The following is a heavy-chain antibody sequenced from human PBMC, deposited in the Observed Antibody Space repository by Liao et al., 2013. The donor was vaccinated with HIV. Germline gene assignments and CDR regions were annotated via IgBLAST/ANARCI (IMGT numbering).Heavy chain of an antibody. Sequence: QVHLQESGPGLVKPSETLSLTCDVSNYAINDVYYWGWIRQAPGKGLEWIGNIYHTGRTYYNPSLKGRAIISLDRSMTQFSLLLEQVTAADTAVYYCVRPHWDQRTTYWYFDLWGRGTLVAVSS. D-gene: IGHD1-1*01. CDR2: IYHTGRT. CDR3: VRPHWDQRTTYWYFDL. CDR1: NYAINDVYY. J-gene: IGHJ2*01. V-gene: IGHV4-38-2*01.